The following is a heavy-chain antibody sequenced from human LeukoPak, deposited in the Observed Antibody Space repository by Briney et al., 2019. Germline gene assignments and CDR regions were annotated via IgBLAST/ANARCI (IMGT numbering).Heavy chain of an antibody. CDR1: GHSLTKFS. V-gene: IGHV1-24*01. D-gene: IGHD1-26*01. CDR3: ATGSIVYDF. Sequence: ASEKVSCKVSGHSLTKFSMEWVRQGPGKGLEWMGGFDPERGETIHAQKFQGRFTMTEDTSTDTAYMELNSLTSEDTAVYYCATGSIVYDFWGQGTLVTVSS. CDR2: FDPERGET. J-gene: IGHJ4*02.